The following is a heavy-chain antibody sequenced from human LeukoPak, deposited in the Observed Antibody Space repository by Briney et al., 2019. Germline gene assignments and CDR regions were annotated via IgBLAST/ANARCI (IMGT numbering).Heavy chain of an antibody. J-gene: IGHJ3*02. CDR1: GFTFSSYA. CDR3: AKDQGVPAAMFILDAFDI. V-gene: IGHV3-23*01. CDR2: ISGSGGST. Sequence: PGGSLRLSCAASGFTFSSYAMSWVRQAPGKGLEWVSAISGSGGSTYYADSVKGRFTISRDNSKNTLYLQMNSLRAEDTAVYYCAKDQGVPAAMFILDAFDIWGQGTMVTVSS. D-gene: IGHD2-2*01.